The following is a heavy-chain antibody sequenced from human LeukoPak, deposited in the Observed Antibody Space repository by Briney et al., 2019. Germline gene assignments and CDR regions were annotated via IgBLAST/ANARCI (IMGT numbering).Heavy chain of an antibody. V-gene: IGHV3-7*01. CDR3: ATIQY. J-gene: IGHJ4*02. CDR2: IKQDASEE. CDR1: GFSFSDFW. Sequence: GGSLRLSCVASGFSFSDFWMSWVRQAPGKGLEWLAIIKQDASEEYYADSVRGRFTISRDNSKNSLFLQMNSLRVEDTALYYRATIQYWGRGTQVTVSS. D-gene: IGHD2-21*01.